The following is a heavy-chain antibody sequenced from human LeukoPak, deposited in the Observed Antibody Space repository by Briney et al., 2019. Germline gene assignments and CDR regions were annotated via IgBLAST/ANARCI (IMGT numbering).Heavy chain of an antibody. J-gene: IGHJ6*03. CDR2: IYYSGST. D-gene: IGHD6-6*01. Sequence: SETLSLTCTVSGGSISSSSYYWGWIRQPPGKGLEWIGSIYYSGSTYYNPSLKSRVTISVDTSKNQFSLNLSSVTAADTAVYFCARDRRAISSRYYYYMDVWGKGTTVTVSS. CDR3: ARDRRAISSRYYYYMDV. CDR1: GGSISSSSYY. V-gene: IGHV4-39*07.